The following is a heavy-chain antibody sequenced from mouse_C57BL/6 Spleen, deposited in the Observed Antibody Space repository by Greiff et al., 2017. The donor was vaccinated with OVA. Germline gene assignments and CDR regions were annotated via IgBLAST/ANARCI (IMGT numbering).Heavy chain of an antibody. CDR3: ARTSNVYAMDY. J-gene: IGHJ4*01. V-gene: IGHV1-55*01. CDR2: IYPGSGST. CDR1: GYTFTSYW. D-gene: IGHD2-5*01. Sequence: QVQLQQSGAELVKPGASVKMSCKASGYTFTSYWITWVKQRPGQGLEWIGDIYPGSGSTNYNEKFKSKATLTVDTSSSTAYMQLSSLTSEDSAVYYCARTSNVYAMDYWGQGTSVTVSS.